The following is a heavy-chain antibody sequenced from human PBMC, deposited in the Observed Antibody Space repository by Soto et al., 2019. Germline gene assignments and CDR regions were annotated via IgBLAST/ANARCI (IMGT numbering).Heavy chain of an antibody. Sequence: SETLSLTGTVSGGAIGSGGYYWSWIRQHPGKGLEWIGYIYYSGITYYNPSLKSRVTISVDTSKNQFSLKLSSVTAADTAVYYCARSPGYYFDYWGQGTLVTVSS. CDR1: GGAIGSGGYY. J-gene: IGHJ4*02. V-gene: IGHV4-31*03. CDR3: ARSPGYYFDY. CDR2: IYYSGIT.